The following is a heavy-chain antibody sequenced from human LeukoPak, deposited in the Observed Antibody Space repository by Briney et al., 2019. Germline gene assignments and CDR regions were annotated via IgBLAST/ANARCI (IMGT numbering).Heavy chain of an antibody. V-gene: IGHV1-69*04. CDR3: ATAADGYCSSTSCYTPPYYYYGMDV. D-gene: IGHD2-2*02. J-gene: IGHJ6*02. CDR1: GGTFSSYA. CDR2: IIPVLGIA. Sequence: SVKVSCKASGGTFSSYAISWVRQAPGQGLEWMGRIIPVLGIANYAQKFQGRVTITADKSTSTAYMELSSLRSEDTAVYYCATAADGYCSSTSCYTPPYYYYGMDVWGQGTTVTVSS.